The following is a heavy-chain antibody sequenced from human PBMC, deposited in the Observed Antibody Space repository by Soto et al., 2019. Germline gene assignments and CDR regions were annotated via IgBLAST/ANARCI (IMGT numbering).Heavy chain of an antibody. D-gene: IGHD2-2*01. CDR1: GYTFTSYG. J-gene: IGHJ6*02. CDR3: ATRESVVVGRADRPFYGMDV. Sequence: ASVKVSCKASGYTFTSYGISWVRQAPGQGLEWMGWISAYNGNTNYAQKLQGRVTMTTDTSTSTAYMELRSLRSDDTAVYYCATRESVVVGRADRPFYGMDVWGQGTTVTVSS. CDR2: ISAYNGNT. V-gene: IGHV1-18*01.